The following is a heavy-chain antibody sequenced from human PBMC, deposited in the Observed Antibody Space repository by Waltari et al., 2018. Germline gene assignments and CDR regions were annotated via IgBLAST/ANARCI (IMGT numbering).Heavy chain of an antibody. CDR1: GGSIRLGAYS. J-gene: IGHJ4*02. Sequence: QLQLQESGSRLVKPSQTLSLTCAVSGGSIRLGAYSWSWIRQPPGKGLEWIGYIYHSGTTYYNPSLKSRVTISVDRSKNQFSLKLSSVTAADTAVYYCARGRGYDSDHFDYWGQGALVTVSS. CDR2: IYHSGTT. V-gene: IGHV4-30-2*01. CDR3: ARGRGYDSDHFDY. D-gene: IGHD5-12*01.